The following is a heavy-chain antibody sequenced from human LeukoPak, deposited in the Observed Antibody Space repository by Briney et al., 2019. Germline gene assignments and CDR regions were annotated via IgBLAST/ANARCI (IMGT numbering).Heavy chain of an antibody. J-gene: IGHJ4*02. V-gene: IGHV3-21*01. CDR1: GFTFSSYS. D-gene: IGHD5-18*01. CDR2: ISSSSSYI. Sequence: PGGSLRLSCAASGFTFSSYSMNWGRQAPGKGLEWVSSISSSSSYIYYADSVKGRFTISRDNAKNSLYLQMNSLRAEDTAVYYCARDTDTAMIPFDYWGQGTLVTVSS. CDR3: ARDTDTAMIPFDY.